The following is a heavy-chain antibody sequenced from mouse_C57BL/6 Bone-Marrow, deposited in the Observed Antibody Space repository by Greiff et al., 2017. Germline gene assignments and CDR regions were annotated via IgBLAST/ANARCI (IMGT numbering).Heavy chain of an antibody. J-gene: IGHJ4*01. V-gene: IGHV1-26*01. CDR2: INPNNGGT. CDR3: AGGYYFYYYAMDY. Sequence: EVQLQQSGPELVKPGASVKISCKASGYTFTDYYMNWVKQSHGKSLEWIGDINPNNGGTSYNQKFKGKATLTVDKSSSTAYMELRSLTSEDSAVYYCAGGYYFYYYAMDYWGQGTSVTVSS. CDR1: GYTFTDYY. D-gene: IGHD2-3*01.